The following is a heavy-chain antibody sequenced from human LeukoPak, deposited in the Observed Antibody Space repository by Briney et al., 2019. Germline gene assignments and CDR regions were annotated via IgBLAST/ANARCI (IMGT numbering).Heavy chain of an antibody. CDR1: GFTFSTCW. V-gene: IGHV3-7*01. CDR2: IKEAGSEK. J-gene: IGHJ5*02. Sequence: PGGSLRLSCAASGFTFSTCWMSWVRQAPGKGPEWVANIKEAGSEKYYVDSVKGRFTISRDNAKNSLYLQMNSLRVEDTAVYYCARDVAWGQGTLVTVSS. CDR3: ARDVA.